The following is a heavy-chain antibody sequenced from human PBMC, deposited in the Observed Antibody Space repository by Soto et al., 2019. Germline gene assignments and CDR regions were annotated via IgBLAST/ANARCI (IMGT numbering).Heavy chain of an antibody. D-gene: IGHD3-10*01. J-gene: IGHJ4*02. CDR1: GGSISSGGYY. CDR3: ARDAGSTMVRGVMVFDY. CDR2: IYYSGST. Sequence: PSETLTLTCTVSGGSISSGGYYWSWIRQQPGKGLEWIGYIYYSGSTYYNPSLKSRVTISVDTSKNQFSLKLSSVTAADTAVYYCARDAGSTMVRGVMVFDYWGQGTLVTVSS. V-gene: IGHV4-31*03.